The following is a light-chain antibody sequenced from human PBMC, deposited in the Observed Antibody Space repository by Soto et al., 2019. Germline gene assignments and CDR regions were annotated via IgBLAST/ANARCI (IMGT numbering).Light chain of an antibody. Sequence: QSVLTQPASVSGSPGQSITISCTGTSSDVGAYNYVSWYQQYPGKAPKLMIYGVTNRPSGVSNRFSGSKTGNTASLTISGLQAEDEADYYCFSHRGGDSHVFGNVTKVTVL. CDR2: GVT. V-gene: IGLV2-14*01. CDR3: FSHRGGDSHV. J-gene: IGLJ1*01. CDR1: SSDVGAYNY.